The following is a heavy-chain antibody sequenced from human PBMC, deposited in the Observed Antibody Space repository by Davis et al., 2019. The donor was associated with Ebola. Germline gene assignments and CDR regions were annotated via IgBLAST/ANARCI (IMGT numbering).Heavy chain of an antibody. CDR2: ISSSGSTI. Sequence: GESLKISCAASGFTFSSYEMNWVRQAPGKGLEWVSYISSSGSTIYYADSVKGRFTISRDNAKNSLYLQMNSLRAEDTAVYYCARVNGGDYDFWSGYYTSYGMDVWGQGTTVTVSS. CDR3: ARVNGGDYDFWSGYYTSYGMDV. J-gene: IGHJ6*02. V-gene: IGHV3-48*03. CDR1: GFTFSSYE. D-gene: IGHD3-3*01.